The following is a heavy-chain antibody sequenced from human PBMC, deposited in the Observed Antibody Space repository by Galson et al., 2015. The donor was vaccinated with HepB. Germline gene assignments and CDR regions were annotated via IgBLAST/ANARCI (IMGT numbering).Heavy chain of an antibody. V-gene: IGHV3-30*04. J-gene: IGHJ6*02. CDR3: ARGRYGDYGVGHYYYDMDV. CDR2: ISYDGSNK. CDR1: GSTFSSYA. D-gene: IGHD4-17*01. Sequence: SLRLSCAASGSTFSSYAMHWVRQAPGKGLEWVAVISYDGSNKYYADSVKGRFTISRDNSKNTLYLQMNSLRAEDTAVYYCARGRYGDYGVGHYYYDMDVWGQGTTVTVSS.